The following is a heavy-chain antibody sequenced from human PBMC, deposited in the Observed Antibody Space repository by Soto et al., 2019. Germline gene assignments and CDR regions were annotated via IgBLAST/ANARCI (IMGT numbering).Heavy chain of an antibody. CDR2: INHSGST. J-gene: IGHJ3*02. Sequence: QVQLQQWGAGLLKPSETLSLTCAVYGGSFSDFYWNFIRQPPGKGLEWIGEINHSGSTNYNPSLKSRVTISVDTSKNQFSLKLRSVTAADTAVYFCARGPRVVWVVPTAHRDVFDIWGQGTVVTVSS. V-gene: IGHV4-34*01. CDR3: ARGPRVVWVVPTAHRDVFDI. CDR1: GGSFSDFY. D-gene: IGHD2-2*01.